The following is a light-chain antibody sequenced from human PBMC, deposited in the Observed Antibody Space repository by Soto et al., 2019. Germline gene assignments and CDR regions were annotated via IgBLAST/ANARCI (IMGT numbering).Light chain of an antibody. Sequence: DIPMTQSPSTLSASVGDRVTITCRASRDISTWLAWYQQKPGKAPKVLIYEASNLESGVPSRFSGSGSGTEFTLTISSPQPDDFATYYCQEYSRDFGGGTRVEIK. J-gene: IGKJ4*01. CDR1: RDISTW. CDR2: EAS. V-gene: IGKV1-5*01. CDR3: QEYSRD.